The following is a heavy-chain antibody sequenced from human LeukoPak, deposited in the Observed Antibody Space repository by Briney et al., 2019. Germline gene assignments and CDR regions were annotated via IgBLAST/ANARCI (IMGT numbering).Heavy chain of an antibody. CDR2: IYPGDSDT. CDR1: GYSFTSYW. V-gene: IGHV5-51*01. CDR3: ARLAYSSSWYVGYFDY. D-gene: IGHD6-13*01. Sequence: GESLKISCKGSGYSFTSYWIGWVCQMPGKGLEWMGIIYPGDSDTRYSTSFQGQVTISADKSISTAYLQWSSLKASDTAMYYCARLAYSSSWYVGYFDYWGQGTLVTVSS. J-gene: IGHJ4*02.